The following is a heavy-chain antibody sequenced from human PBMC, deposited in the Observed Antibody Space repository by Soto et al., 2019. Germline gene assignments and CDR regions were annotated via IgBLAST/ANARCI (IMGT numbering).Heavy chain of an antibody. CDR1: GGTFDNYA. CDR3: ARVAPWLGYYFDY. J-gene: IGHJ4*02. D-gene: IGHD5-12*01. Sequence: QVQLVQSGDEVRKPGSSVQVSCKASGGTFDNYAIVWVRLAPGQGLEWVGGIIPVLGAANYAQKFQDKVTITADASTSTAYMGLSSLTSEDTAVYYCARVAPWLGYYFDYWGQGTLVTVSS. CDR2: IIPVLGAA. V-gene: IGHV1-69*01.